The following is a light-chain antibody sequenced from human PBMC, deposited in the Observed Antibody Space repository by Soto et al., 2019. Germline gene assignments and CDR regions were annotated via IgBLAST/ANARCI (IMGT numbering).Light chain of an antibody. CDR3: QQYNTWPLT. V-gene: IGKV1-33*01. CDR2: DAS. J-gene: IGKJ4*01. Sequence: IQLNPSQSSLSASVGDRVTITCQASQDISNYLNWYQQKPGKAPKLLIYDASNLETGVPSRFSGSGSGTDFTFTISSLEPEDFATYYCQQYNTWPLTFGGGTKVDIK. CDR1: QDISNY.